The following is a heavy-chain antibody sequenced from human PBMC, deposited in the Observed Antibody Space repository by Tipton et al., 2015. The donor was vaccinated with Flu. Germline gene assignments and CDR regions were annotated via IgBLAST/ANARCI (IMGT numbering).Heavy chain of an antibody. V-gene: IGHV4-38-2*02. CDR2: IYHSGSA. CDR1: NYSLISGYY. D-gene: IGHD4-23*01. CDR3: ARCYVGYPHLF. J-gene: IGHJ4*02. Sequence: TLSLTCTVSNYSLISGYYWGWIRQSPGKGLEWIRSIYHSGSAYYNPSLESRVTISIDTSKNQFSLKVNSVTAADTAIYYCARCYVGYPHLFWGQGRLVTVSS.